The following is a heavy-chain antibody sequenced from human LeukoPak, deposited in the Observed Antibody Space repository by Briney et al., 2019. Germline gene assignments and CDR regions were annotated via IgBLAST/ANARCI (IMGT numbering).Heavy chain of an antibody. V-gene: IGHV3-48*04. CDR2: ISSSGSTI. CDR1: GFTFSSYS. Sequence: GGSLRLSCAASGFTFSSYSMSWIRQAPGKGLEWVSYISSSGSTIYYADSVKGRFTISRDNAKNSLYLQMNSLRAEDTAVFYCARETVTTPPDYWGQGTLVTVSS. J-gene: IGHJ4*02. CDR3: ARETVTTPPDY. D-gene: IGHD4-17*01.